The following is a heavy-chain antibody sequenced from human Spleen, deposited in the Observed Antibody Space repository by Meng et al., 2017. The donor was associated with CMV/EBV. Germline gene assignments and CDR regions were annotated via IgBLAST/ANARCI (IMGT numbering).Heavy chain of an antibody. CDR1: EFNFSNYW. Sequence: GESLKISCAASEFNFSNYWMGWVRQASGKGLEWVANIKEDGSEKYFLDSVKGRFTISRDNAKNSLFLQMNSLRAEDTAVYYCARDIRGSDYYYGMDVWGQGTTVTVSS. J-gene: IGHJ6*01. CDR2: IKEDGSEK. D-gene: IGHD3-10*01. CDR3: ARDIRGSDYYYGMDV. V-gene: IGHV3-7*01.